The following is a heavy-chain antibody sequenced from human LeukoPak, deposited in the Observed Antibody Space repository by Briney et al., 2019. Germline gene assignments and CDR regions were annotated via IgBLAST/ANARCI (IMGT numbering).Heavy chain of an antibody. D-gene: IGHD3-9*01. J-gene: IGHJ4*02. Sequence: GGSLRLSCAASGFTFSSYEMNWVRQAPGKGLEWVSYISSSGSTIYYADSVKGRFTISRDNSKNTLYLQMNSLRAEDTAVYYCANQGGSYYDILTVGHYFDYWGQGTLVTVSS. V-gene: IGHV3-48*03. CDR1: GFTFSSYE. CDR2: ISSSGSTI. CDR3: ANQGGSYYDILTVGHYFDY.